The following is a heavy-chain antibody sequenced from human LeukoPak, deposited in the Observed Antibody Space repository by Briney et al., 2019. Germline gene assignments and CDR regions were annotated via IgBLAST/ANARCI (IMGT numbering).Heavy chain of an antibody. CDR3: ARDPAAYSGSYYFYY. CDR1: RGTFSSYA. CDR2: IIPIFGTA. V-gene: IGHV1-69*05. D-gene: IGHD1-26*01. J-gene: IGHJ4*02. Sequence: ASVKVSCKASRGTFSSYAISWVRQAPGQGLEWMGRIIPIFGTANYAQKFQGRVTITTDESTSTAYMELSSLRSEDTAVYYCARDPAAYSGSYYFYYWGQGTLVTVSS.